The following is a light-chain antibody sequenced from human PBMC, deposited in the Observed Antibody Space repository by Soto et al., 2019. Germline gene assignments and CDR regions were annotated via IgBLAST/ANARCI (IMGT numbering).Light chain of an antibody. CDR2: DAS. V-gene: IGKV3-11*01. Sequence: EIVLTQSPGTLSLSPGERATISCRASQTVYNFLAWYQQKPGQAPRLLIYDASNRATGIPARFSGSGAGTDFTLTISSLETEDFAVYYCQQRNDWPRTFGQGTRVEIK. CDR3: QQRNDWPRT. J-gene: IGKJ1*01. CDR1: QTVYNF.